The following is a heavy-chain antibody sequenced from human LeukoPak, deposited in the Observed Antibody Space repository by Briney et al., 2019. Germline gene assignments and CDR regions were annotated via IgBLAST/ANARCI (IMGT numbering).Heavy chain of an antibody. V-gene: IGHV5-51*01. CDR3: ARLGPDSGLRD. D-gene: IGHD6-19*01. CDR1: GYTFTSYW. Sequence: GESLKISCKASGYTFTSYWIGWVRQMPGKGLEWMGIIYPGDSHTTYSPSFQGQVTISADKSISTAYLHWSSLKASDTAMCYCARLGPDSGLRDWGQGTLVTVSS. J-gene: IGHJ4*02. CDR2: IYPGDSHT.